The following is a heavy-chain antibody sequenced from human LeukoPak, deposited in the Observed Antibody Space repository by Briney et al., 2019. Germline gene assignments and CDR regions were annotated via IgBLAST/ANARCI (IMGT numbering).Heavy chain of an antibody. J-gene: IGHJ4*02. D-gene: IGHD2-15*01. V-gene: IGHV3-30*04. CDR1: GFTFSSHA. CDR3: ARDVVVVVAAIEGYFDY. Sequence: GGSLRLSCAASGFTFSSHAMHWVRQAPGKGLEWVAVISYDGSNKYYADSVKGRFTISRDNSKNTLYLQMNSLRAEDTAVYYCARDVVVVVAAIEGYFDYWGQGTLVTVSS. CDR2: ISYDGSNK.